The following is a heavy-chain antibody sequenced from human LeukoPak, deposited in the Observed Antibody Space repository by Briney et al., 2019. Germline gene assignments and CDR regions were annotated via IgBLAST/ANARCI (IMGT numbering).Heavy chain of an antibody. CDR3: ARVRAIYGYVFDY. D-gene: IGHD3-16*01. J-gene: IGHJ4*02. Sequence: PSETLSLTCAVYGGSISHYYWSWIRQSPGKGLECIGEINHSGSTNYNPSLKSRVTISVDTSKNQFSLKLSSVTAADTAVYYCARVRAIYGYVFDYWGQGTLVTVSS. CDR2: INHSGST. V-gene: IGHV4-34*01. CDR1: GGSISHYY.